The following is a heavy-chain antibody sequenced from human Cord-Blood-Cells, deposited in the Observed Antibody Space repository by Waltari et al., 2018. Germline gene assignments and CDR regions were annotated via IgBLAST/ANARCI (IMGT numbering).Heavy chain of an antibody. J-gene: IGHJ3*02. Sequence: QVQLKESGPGLVKPSGTLSLTCAVSGGSISSSNWWRRVRQPPGKGLEWIGEIYHSGSTNYNPSLKSRVTISVDKSKNQFSLKLSSVTAADTAVYYCATPNYDILTGLDAFDIWGQGTMVTVSS. D-gene: IGHD3-9*01. CDR1: GGSISSSNW. V-gene: IGHV4-4*02. CDR3: ATPNYDILTGLDAFDI. CDR2: IYHSGST.